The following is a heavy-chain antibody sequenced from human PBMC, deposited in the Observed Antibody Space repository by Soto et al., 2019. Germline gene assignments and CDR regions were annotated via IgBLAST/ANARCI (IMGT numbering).Heavy chain of an antibody. D-gene: IGHD3-9*01. V-gene: IGHV1-3*01. J-gene: IGHJ4*02. Sequence: ASVKVSCKASGYTFTSYAVHWVRQAPGQRLEWMGWINAGNGNTKYSQKFQGRVTITRDTSASTAYMELSSLRSEDTAVYYCARNLMDYDILTGYYMAYYFDDWGQGTLVTVSS. CDR1: GYTFTSYA. CDR2: INAGNGNT. CDR3: ARNLMDYDILTGYYMAYYFDD.